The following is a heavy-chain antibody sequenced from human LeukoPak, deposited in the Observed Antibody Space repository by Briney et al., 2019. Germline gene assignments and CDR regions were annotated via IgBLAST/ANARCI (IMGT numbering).Heavy chain of an antibody. Sequence: GGSLRLSCAVSGFTFSNFWMSWVRQAPGRGLEWVANIHPEGNEKYHVESVKGRFTISRDNAKNSLFLQMNGLRVEDTTVYYCARGDDFSGDHWGQGTLVTVSS. V-gene: IGHV3-7*04. J-gene: IGHJ4*02. CDR1: GFTFSNFW. D-gene: IGHD1-1*01. CDR3: ARGDDFSGDH. CDR2: IHPEGNEK.